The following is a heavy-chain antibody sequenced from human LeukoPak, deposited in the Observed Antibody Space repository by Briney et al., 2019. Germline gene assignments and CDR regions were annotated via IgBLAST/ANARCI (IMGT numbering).Heavy chain of an antibody. V-gene: IGHV3-23*01. CDR2: ISDGGSRT. CDR3: AKVQLGIGVDY. Sequence: GGSLRLSCAASGFSFSSYAVSWVRQAPGRGLEWVSGISDGGSRTYYADSVKGRFTNSRDDSKNTLYLQMNSLRAEDTAVYYCAKVQLGIGVDYWGQGTLVTVSS. D-gene: IGHD7-27*01. J-gene: IGHJ4*02. CDR1: GFSFSSYA.